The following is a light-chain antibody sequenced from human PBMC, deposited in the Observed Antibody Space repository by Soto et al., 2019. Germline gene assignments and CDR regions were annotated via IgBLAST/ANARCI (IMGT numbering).Light chain of an antibody. J-gene: IGKJ4*01. V-gene: IGKV3D-15*01. Sequence: EIVMTQSPATLSVSPGERATLSCRASQSVSSNLAWYQQKPGQAPSLLIYDISARATGILTRFSGSGSGTEFTLTISSLQSEDFAVYYCQQYNDWPLTFGGGTKVDIK. CDR1: QSVSSN. CDR2: DIS. CDR3: QQYNDWPLT.